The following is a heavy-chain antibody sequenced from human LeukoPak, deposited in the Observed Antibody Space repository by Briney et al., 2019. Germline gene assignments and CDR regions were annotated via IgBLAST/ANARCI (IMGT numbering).Heavy chain of an antibody. CDR1: GFTFSSYW. V-gene: IGHV3-74*01. Sequence: GGSLRLSCAASGFTFSSYWMHWVRQAPGKGLVWVSRINSDRSSTSYADSVKGRFTISRDNAKNTLYLQMNSLRAEDTAVYYCALSPGYCSSTSCYAFDYWGQGTLVTVSS. CDR2: INSDRSST. CDR3: ALSPGYCSSTSCYAFDY. D-gene: IGHD2-2*01. J-gene: IGHJ4*02.